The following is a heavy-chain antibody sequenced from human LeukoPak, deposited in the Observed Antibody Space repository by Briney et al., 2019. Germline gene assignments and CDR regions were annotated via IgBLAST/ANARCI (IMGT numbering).Heavy chain of an antibody. Sequence: SVKVSCKASGGTFSRCAISWVRQAPGQGLEWMGGIIPMFGIANYAQKFQGRVTITADESTSTAYMELSSLRSEDTAVYYCARDRPYTGGWRGFDYWGQGTLVTVSS. CDR3: ARDRPYTGGWRGFDY. V-gene: IGHV1-69*13. D-gene: IGHD6-19*01. CDR1: GGTFSRCA. J-gene: IGHJ4*02. CDR2: IIPMFGIA.